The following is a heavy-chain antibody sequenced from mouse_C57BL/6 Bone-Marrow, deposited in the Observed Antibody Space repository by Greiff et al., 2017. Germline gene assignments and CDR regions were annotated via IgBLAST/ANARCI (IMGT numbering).Heavy chain of an antibody. CDR2: IYWDDDE. V-gene: IGHV8-12*01. CDR3: ARYSLTTVAHYFDY. CDR1: GFSLSTSGMG. Sequence: QVTLKVSGPGILQSSQTLSLTCSFSGFSLSTSGMGVSWIRQPSGKGLEWLAHIYWDDDERSTPSLKSRLTISKDPSRNQVFLKITRVDTADTATYYCARYSLTTVAHYFDYWGQGTTLTVSS. D-gene: IGHD1-1*01. J-gene: IGHJ2*01.